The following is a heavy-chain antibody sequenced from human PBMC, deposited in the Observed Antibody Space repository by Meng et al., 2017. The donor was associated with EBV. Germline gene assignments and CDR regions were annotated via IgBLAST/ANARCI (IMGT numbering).Heavy chain of an antibody. CDR3: ARVNSDCGGVMCYKGWFDP. Sequence: QVELQESGPGLVKPSVTLSLPCTVSGDSISDYYWSWIRQPPGKGLEWIGYIHYSGSTYYNPSLKSRITISVDMSRNQFSLRLTSVTSADMAVYYCARVNSDCGGVMCYKGWFDPWGQGTLVTGSS. CDR1: GDSISDYY. CDR2: IHYSGST. D-gene: IGHD2-21*01. J-gene: IGHJ5*01. V-gene: IGHV4-59*08.